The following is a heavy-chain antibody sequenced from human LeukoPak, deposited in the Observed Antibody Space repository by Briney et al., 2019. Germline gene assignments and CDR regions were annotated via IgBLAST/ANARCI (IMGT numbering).Heavy chain of an antibody. J-gene: IGHJ4*02. CDR2: INPNSGFT. D-gene: IGHD6-13*01. Sequence: ASVKVSCKASGYPFTGYYLHWVRQAPGQGLEWMGWINPNSGFTNYAQKFQGRVTMTRDTSISTAYMELSRLRSDDTAVYYCARPASGIAAAADFDYWGQGTLVTVSS. CDR1: GYPFTGYY. CDR3: ARPASGIAAAADFDY. V-gene: IGHV1-2*02.